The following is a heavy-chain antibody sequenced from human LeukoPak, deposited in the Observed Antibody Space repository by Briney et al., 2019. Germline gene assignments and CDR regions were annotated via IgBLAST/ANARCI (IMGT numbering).Heavy chain of an antibody. CDR3: ARGFIVVVVAATRWFDP. V-gene: IGHV4-34*01. D-gene: IGHD2-15*01. CDR1: GGSFSGYY. CDR2: IST. Sequence: SETLSLTCAVYGGSFSGYYWSWIRQPPGKGLEWIGEISTNYNPSLKSRVTISVDTSKNQFSLKLSSVTAVDTAVYYCARGFIVVVVAATRWFDPWGQGTLVTVSS. J-gene: IGHJ5*02.